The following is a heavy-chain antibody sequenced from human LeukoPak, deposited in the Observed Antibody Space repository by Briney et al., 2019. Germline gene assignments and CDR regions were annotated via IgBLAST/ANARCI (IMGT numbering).Heavy chain of an antibody. CDR3: ARHYTSAMAYFDY. J-gene: IGHJ4*02. CDR1: GGPISSYY. D-gene: IGHD6-25*01. CDR2: IYYNGNT. Sequence: SETLSLTCTVSGGPISSYYWSWIRQPPGKGLEWIGYIYYNGNTNYNPSLKSRVTISIDTSKDQFSLKLTSVTPADTAVYYCARHYTSAMAYFDYWGQGTLVTVSS. V-gene: IGHV4-59*08.